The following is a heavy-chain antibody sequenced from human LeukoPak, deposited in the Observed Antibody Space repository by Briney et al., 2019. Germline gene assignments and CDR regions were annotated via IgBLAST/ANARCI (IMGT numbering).Heavy chain of an antibody. CDR3: ANEVGAERAFDI. V-gene: IGHV3-23*01. CDR2: ISDSGGST. D-gene: IGHD1-26*01. Sequence: GGSLRLSCAASGFTFSSYAMSWVRQAPGKGLEWVSAISDSGGSTYYADSVKGRFTISRDNSKNTLYLQMNSLRAEDTAVYYCANEVGAERAFDIWGQGTMVTVSS. J-gene: IGHJ3*02. CDR1: GFTFSSYA.